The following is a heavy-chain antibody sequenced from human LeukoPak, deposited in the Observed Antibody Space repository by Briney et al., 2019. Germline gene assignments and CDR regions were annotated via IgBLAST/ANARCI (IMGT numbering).Heavy chain of an antibody. Sequence: GSLRLSCAASGFTFSSYAMSWVRQAPGKGLEWVSAISGSGGSTYYADSVKGRFTISRDNSKSTLYLQMNSLRAEDTAVYYCAKDPRGSSWYDYWGQGTLVTVSS. V-gene: IGHV3-23*01. CDR3: AKDPRGSSWYDY. D-gene: IGHD6-13*01. CDR1: GFTFSSYA. CDR2: ISGSGGST. J-gene: IGHJ4*02.